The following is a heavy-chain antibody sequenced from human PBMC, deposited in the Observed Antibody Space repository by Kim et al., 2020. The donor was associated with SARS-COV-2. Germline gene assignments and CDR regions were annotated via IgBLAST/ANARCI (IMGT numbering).Heavy chain of an antibody. D-gene: IGHD6-19*01. V-gene: IGHV3-23*01. CDR2: ISGSGGST. CDR3: AKDRMAGGYKYSSGWYERGFDY. CDR1: GFTFSSYA. Sequence: GGSLRLSCAASGFTFSSYAMSWVRQAPGKGLEWVSAISGSGGSTYYADSVKGRFTISRDNSKNTLYLQMNSLRAEDTAVYYCAKDRMAGGYKYSSGWYERGFDYWGQGTLVTVSS. J-gene: IGHJ4*02.